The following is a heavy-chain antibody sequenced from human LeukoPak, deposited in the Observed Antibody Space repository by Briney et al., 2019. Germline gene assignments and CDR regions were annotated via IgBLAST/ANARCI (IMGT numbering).Heavy chain of an antibody. CDR2: IKQDGSEK. Sequence: GGSLRLSCAASGFTFSSYWMTWVRQAPGKGLEWVANIKQDGSEKYYVDSVKGRFTTSRDNAEKSLSLQMNSLRAEDAAVYYCARYSNWFNYYYYYMDVWGKGTTVTVSS. D-gene: IGHD7-27*01. V-gene: IGHV3-7*01. CDR1: GFTFSSYW. CDR3: ARYSNWFNYYYYYMDV. J-gene: IGHJ6*03.